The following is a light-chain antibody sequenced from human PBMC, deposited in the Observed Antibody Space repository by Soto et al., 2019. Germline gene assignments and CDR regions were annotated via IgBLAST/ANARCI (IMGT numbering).Light chain of an antibody. V-gene: IGKV3-15*01. CDR2: AXS. J-gene: IGKJ1*01. Sequence: RVMTQSPGTLSVSPGERAPLSXLASHSVMRNLTWYQQNPGXAPRXXXDAXSTSATGSPAGLSGSGSGTEFTLPISSLQSEDYAVYYCQQYNNWPPTFGQGTKVDIK. CDR1: HSVMRN. CDR3: QQYNNWPPT.